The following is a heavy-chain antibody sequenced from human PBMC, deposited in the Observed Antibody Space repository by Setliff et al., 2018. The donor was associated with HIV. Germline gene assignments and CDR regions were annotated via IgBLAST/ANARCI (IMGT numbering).Heavy chain of an antibody. D-gene: IGHD3-10*01. CDR1: GGTFSRNP. J-gene: IGHJ6*03. Sequence: SVKVSSKASGGTFSRNPISWVRQAPGQGLEWMGGITPIFGTTKYAQKFQGRVTITADESRTTAYLDLNSLRSEDTAVYYCATAGEMATIGYSYYYMGVWGKGTTVTVSS. CDR3: ATAGEMATIGYSYYYMGV. CDR2: ITPIFGTT. V-gene: IGHV1-69*13.